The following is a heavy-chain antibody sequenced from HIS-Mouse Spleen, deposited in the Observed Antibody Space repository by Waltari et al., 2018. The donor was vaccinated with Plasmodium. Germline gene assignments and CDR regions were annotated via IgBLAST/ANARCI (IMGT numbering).Heavy chain of an antibody. D-gene: IGHD6-13*01. CDR1: GFTFSSYG. V-gene: IGHV3-7*01. CDR3: ASSWYWYFDL. J-gene: IGHJ2*01. Sequence: EVQLVESGGGLVQPGGSLRLSCAASGFTFSSYGMSWVRQAPGKGLEWVANKKQDGSEKDYVDSVKGRFTISRDNAKNSLYLQMNSLRAEDTAVYYCASSWYWYFDLWGRGTLVTVSS. CDR2: KKQDGSEK.